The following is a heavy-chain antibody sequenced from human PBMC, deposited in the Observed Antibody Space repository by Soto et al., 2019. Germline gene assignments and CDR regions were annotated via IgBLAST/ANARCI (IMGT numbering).Heavy chain of an antibody. CDR2: IYYSGST. CDR3: ARGTPTYYYDGSGYYYSWFDP. V-gene: IGHV4-59*12. J-gene: IGHJ5*02. CDR1: GGSISSYY. D-gene: IGHD3-22*01. Sequence: PSETLSLTCTVSGGSISSYYWSWIRQPPGKGLEWIGYIYYSGSTNYNPSLRSRVTISVDTSKNQFSLKLTSVTAADTAVYYCARGTPTYYYDGSGYYYSWFDPWGQGTLVTVSA.